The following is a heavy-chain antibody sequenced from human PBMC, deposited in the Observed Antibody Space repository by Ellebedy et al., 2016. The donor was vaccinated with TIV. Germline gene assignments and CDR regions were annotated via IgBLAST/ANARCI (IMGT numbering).Heavy chain of an antibody. Sequence: GESLKISCAAPGFTFRSYSMNWVRQAPGRGLEWVGYISNSETIDYADSVRGRFTISRDKAKKSVYLQMNSLRVEETAVYYCARDAMMWIFDSWGQGTLVTVSS. CDR2: ISNSETI. CDR3: ARDAMMWIFDS. CDR1: GFTFRSYS. J-gene: IGHJ4*02. D-gene: IGHD2-2*01. V-gene: IGHV3-48*01.